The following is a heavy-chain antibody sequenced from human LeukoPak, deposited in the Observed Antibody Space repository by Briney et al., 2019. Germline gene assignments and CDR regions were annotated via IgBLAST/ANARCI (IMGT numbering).Heavy chain of an antibody. J-gene: IGHJ6*02. CDR2: INPNSGGT. CDR1: GYTFTGYY. CDR3: ASAQGYCSSTSCYDPYYYYGMDV. D-gene: IGHD2-2*01. Sequence: ASVKVSCKASGYTFTGYYMHWVRQAPGQGIEWMGWINPNSGGTNYAQKFQGRVTMTRDTSISTAYMELSRLRSDDTAVYYCASAQGYCSSTSCYDPYYYYGMDVWGQGTTVTVSS. V-gene: IGHV1-2*02.